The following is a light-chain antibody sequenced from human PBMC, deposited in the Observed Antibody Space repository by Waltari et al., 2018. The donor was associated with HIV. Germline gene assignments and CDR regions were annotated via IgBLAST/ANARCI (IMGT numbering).Light chain of an antibody. V-gene: IGKV4-1*01. CDR1: QSLLYTSNNKNF. J-gene: IGKJ4*01. CDR3: QQYYTTPLT. CDR2: WAF. Sequence: DIVMTQSPESLPVSLGERASINCKSSQSLLYTSNNKNFLAWYQQKPGQPPKLLIYWAFTRESGVPDRFRGSGSGTDFTLTISGLQADDVAIYYCQQYYTTPLTFGGGTKVEI.